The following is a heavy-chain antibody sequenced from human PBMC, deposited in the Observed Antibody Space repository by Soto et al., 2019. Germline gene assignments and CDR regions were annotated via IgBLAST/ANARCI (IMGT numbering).Heavy chain of an antibody. CDR3: ARYLNDYGDYGYFDY. Sequence: VEVYCEASGYSVNGYDMRRMQQNPGQGLEWMGWINPNSGGTNYAQKFQGWVTMTRDTSLSTAYMELSRLRSDDTAVYYCARYLNDYGDYGYFDYWGQETLVTVSS. CDR2: INPNSGGT. D-gene: IGHD4-17*01. J-gene: IGHJ4*02. V-gene: IGHV1-2*04. CDR1: GYSVNGYD.